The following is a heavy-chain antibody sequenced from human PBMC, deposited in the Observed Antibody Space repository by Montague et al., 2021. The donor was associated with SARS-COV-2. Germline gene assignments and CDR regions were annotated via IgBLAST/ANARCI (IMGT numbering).Heavy chain of an antibody. V-gene: IGHV4-61*02. CDR2: IYSSGST. D-gene: IGHD4-17*01. CDR1: GGSIRSGSYY. CDR3: ARDYGDYSYYYGLDV. Sequence: TLSLTCTVSGGSIRSGSYYRSWIRQPAGKGLEWIGRIYSSGSTSYNPSLKSRVTMSVDTSKNQFSLKVSSVTAADTAVYYCARDYGDYSYYYGLDVWGQGTTVTVSS. J-gene: IGHJ6*02.